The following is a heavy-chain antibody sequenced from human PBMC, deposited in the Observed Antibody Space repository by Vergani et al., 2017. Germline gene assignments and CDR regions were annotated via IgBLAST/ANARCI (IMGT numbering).Heavy chain of an antibody. CDR3: AREGYTSSGWSNLNFDY. CDR2: INAGNGNT. D-gene: IGHD6-19*01. J-gene: IGHJ4*02. CDR1: GYTFTSYA. V-gene: IGHV1-3*01. Sequence: QVQLVQSGAEVKKPGASVKVSCKASGYTFTSYAMHWVRQAPGQRLEWMGWINAGNGNTKYSQKFQGRVTITRDTSASTAYMELSSLRSEDTAVYYCAREGYTSSGWSNLNFDYWGQGTLVTVSS.